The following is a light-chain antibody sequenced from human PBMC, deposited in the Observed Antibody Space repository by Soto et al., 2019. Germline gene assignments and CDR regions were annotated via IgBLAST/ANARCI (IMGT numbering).Light chain of an antibody. CDR1: QDINNY. V-gene: IGKV1-33*01. CDR3: QQYDNLPALA. CDR2: DAS. Sequence: DIQMTQSPTSLSASVGDRVTITCRASQDINNYLNWYQQKPGKAPKLLIYDASNLETGVPSRFSGSGSGTDFTFTISSLQPEDIAIYYCQQYDNLPALAFGGGTKVEIK. J-gene: IGKJ4*01.